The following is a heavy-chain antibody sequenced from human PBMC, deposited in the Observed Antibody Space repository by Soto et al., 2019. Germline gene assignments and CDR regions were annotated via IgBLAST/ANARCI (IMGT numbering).Heavy chain of an antibody. Sequence: ASVKVSFKASGGTFSSYAISWVRQAPGQGLEWMGGIIPIFGTANYAQKFQGRVTITADESTSTAYMELSSLRSEDTAVYYCARVGGGNSGYDRPSFYYYYGMGVWGQGTTVTVSS. V-gene: IGHV1-69*13. J-gene: IGHJ6*02. CDR2: IIPIFGTA. D-gene: IGHD5-12*01. CDR1: GGTFSSYA. CDR3: ARVGGGNSGYDRPSFYYYYGMGV.